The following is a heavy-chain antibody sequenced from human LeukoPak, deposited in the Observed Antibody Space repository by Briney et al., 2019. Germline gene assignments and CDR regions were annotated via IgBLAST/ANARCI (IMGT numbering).Heavy chain of an antibody. J-gene: IGHJ4*02. CDR2: IKQDGSEK. Sequence: GGSLRLSCAASGFIFRSYWMSWVRQAPGEGLEWVANIKQDGSEKYYVDSVKGRFTISRDNAKSSLYLQMNSLRAEDTAVYYCASTSRYCSSTTCYTFDYWGQGALVTVSS. CDR3: ASTSRYCSSTTCYTFDY. V-gene: IGHV3-7*01. D-gene: IGHD2-2*01. CDR1: GFIFRSYW.